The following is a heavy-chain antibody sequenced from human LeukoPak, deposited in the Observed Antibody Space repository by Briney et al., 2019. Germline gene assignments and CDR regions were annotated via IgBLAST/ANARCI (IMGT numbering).Heavy chain of an antibody. J-gene: IGHJ4*02. CDR2: IIPIFGTA. CDR1: GGTFSSYA. V-gene: IGHV1-69*01. CDR3: AGGVADILTGYYPPGS. D-gene: IGHD3-9*01. Sequence: SVKVSCKASGGTFSSYAISWVRQAPGQGLEWMGGIIPIFGTANYAQKFQGRVTITADESTSTAYMELSSLRSEDTAVYYCAGGVADILTGYYPPGSWGQGTLVTVSS.